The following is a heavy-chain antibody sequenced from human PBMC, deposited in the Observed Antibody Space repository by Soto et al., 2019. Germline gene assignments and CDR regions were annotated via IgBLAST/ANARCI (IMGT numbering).Heavy chain of an antibody. Sequence: GGSLRLSCAASGFTFSSYGMHWVRQAPGKGLEWVAVIWYDGSNKYYADSVKGRFTISRDNSKNTLYLQMNSLRAEDTAVYYCAREYDFWSGYSQSSAFDIWGQGTMVTVSS. V-gene: IGHV3-33*01. J-gene: IGHJ3*02. CDR3: AREYDFWSGYSQSSAFDI. CDR1: GFTFSSYG. CDR2: IWYDGSNK. D-gene: IGHD3-3*01.